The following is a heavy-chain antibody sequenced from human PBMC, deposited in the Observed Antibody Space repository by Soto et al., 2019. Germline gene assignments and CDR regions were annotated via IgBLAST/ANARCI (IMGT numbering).Heavy chain of an antibody. J-gene: IGHJ4*02. CDR3: AGGLRYYDFWSGYSSYYYFDY. CDR2: INHSGST. Sequence: PSETLSLTCAVYGGSFSGYYWSWIRQPPGKGLEWIGEINHSGSTNYNPSLKSRVTISVDTSKNQFSLKLSSVTAADTAVYYCAGGLRYYDFWSGYSSYYYFDYWGQGTLVTV. V-gene: IGHV4-34*01. CDR1: GGSFSGYY. D-gene: IGHD3-3*01.